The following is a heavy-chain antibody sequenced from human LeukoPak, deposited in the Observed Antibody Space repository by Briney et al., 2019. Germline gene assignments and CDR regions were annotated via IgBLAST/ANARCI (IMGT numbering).Heavy chain of an antibody. D-gene: IGHD2-2*01. V-gene: IGHV1-2*04. CDR2: INPNSGGT. Sequence: SVKVSCKASGYTFTGYYMHWVRQAPGQGLEWMGWINPNSGGTNYAQKFQGWVTMTRDTSISTAYMELSRLRSDDTAVYYCAIPLGSSNYYYGMDVWGQGTTVTVSS. CDR3: AIPLGSSNYYYGMDV. J-gene: IGHJ6*02. CDR1: GYTFTGYY.